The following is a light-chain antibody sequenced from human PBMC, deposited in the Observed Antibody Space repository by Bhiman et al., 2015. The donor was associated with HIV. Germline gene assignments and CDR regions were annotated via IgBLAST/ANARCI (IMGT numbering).Light chain of an antibody. CDR2: AND. CDR1: SGSIASNY. V-gene: IGLV6-57*02. J-gene: IGLJ2*01. Sequence: NFMLTQPHSVSESPGKTLTISCTGSSGSIASNYVQWFQQRPGSAPTILIFANDQRPSEVPDRFSGSVDTSSDSASLSISGLQPDDEADYYCQSYDVSNRVIFGGGTKLTVL. CDR3: QSYDVSNRVI.